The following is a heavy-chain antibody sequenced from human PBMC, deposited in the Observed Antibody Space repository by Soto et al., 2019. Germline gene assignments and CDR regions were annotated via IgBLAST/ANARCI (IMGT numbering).Heavy chain of an antibody. Sequence: PSETLSLTCTVSGGSIGSTSPYWGWIRQPPGKGLEWIGSINYSGSTYNNPSLKSRVTISVDTSKNQFSLRVSSVTAADTAVYFCAKTGFWSGYRVVDYWGQGTLVTVSS. CDR3: AKTGFWSGYRVVDY. CDR1: GGSIGSTSPY. D-gene: IGHD3-3*01. CDR2: INYSGST. V-gene: IGHV4-39*01. J-gene: IGHJ4*02.